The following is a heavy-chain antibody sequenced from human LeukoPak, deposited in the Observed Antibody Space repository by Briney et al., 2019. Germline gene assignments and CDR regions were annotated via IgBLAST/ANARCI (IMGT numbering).Heavy chain of an antibody. CDR2: INHSGST. CDR3: ARGGLSYDYVWGSYRPTLFDY. D-gene: IGHD3-16*02. V-gene: IGHV4-34*01. Sequence: PSETLSLTCAVYGGSFSGYYWSWIRQPPGKGLEWIGEINHSGSTNYNPSLKSRVTISVDTSKNQFSLKLSSVTAADTAVYYCARGGLSYDYVWGSYRPTLFDYWGQGTLVTVSS. CDR1: GGSFSGYY. J-gene: IGHJ4*02.